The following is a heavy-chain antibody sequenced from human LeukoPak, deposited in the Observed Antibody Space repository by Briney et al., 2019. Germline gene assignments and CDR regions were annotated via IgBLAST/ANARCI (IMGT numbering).Heavy chain of an antibody. CDR2: IYASGST. CDR1: GGSISSYY. CDR3: ERDIGYSVIN. Sequence: SETLSLTCAVSGGSISSYYWNWIRQPAGKGLEWIGRIYASGSTNNPSLKSRVTMSLDTSKNQFSLKLSSVTAADTAVYYCERDIGYSVINWGQGTLATVSS. V-gene: IGHV4-4*07. J-gene: IGHJ4*02. D-gene: IGHD5/OR15-5a*01.